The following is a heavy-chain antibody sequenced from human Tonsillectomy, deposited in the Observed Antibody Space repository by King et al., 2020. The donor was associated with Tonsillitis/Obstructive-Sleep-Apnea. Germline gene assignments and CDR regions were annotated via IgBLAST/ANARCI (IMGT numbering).Heavy chain of an antibody. V-gene: IGHV5-51*01. D-gene: IGHD1-14*01. CDR2: MYPVDSHT. Sequence: VQLVQSGAEVKKPGESLKMSCKGSGYNLTTYWIGWVRQMPGKGLEWMGIMYPVDSHTRYRPSFQGQVTISADKSISTAYLQWSSLKASDTAMYYCATGLAEPRADYWGQGTLVTVSS. CDR1: GYNLTTYW. J-gene: IGHJ4*02. CDR3: ATGLAEPRADY.